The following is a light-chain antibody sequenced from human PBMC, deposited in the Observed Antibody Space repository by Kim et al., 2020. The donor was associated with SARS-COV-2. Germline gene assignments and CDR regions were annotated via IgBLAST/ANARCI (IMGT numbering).Light chain of an antibody. CDR2: AAS. J-gene: IGKJ2*01. CDR3: QHLNSSPSYA. V-gene: IGKV1-9*01. Sequence: IQLTQSPSSLSASVGGRVSITCRASQDISNRLAWYQQTAGKAPKLLIYAASTLHTGVPSRFSGSGSGTDFTLTINRLQPEDFATYYCQHLNSSPSYAFGQGTKLEI. CDR1: QDISNR.